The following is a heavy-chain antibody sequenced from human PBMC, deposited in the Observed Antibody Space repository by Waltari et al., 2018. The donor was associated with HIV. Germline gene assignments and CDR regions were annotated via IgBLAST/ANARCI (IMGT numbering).Heavy chain of an antibody. CDR1: GDSFEAYS. Sequence: VLLQQWGAGLVRPSETLSLTCVVSGDSFEAYSWTWIRQPLGKGLEWLGEISPGGAITSLPWLKGRLTMSVYKSKNQFSLHFASVTAADAAIYWCRVAARVRSLANNIFLFYGVDVWGPGTTVTVTS. J-gene: IGHJ6*02. V-gene: IGHV4-34*02. CDR2: ISPGGAI. CDR3: RVAARVRSLANNIFLFYGVDV. D-gene: IGHD3-3*02.